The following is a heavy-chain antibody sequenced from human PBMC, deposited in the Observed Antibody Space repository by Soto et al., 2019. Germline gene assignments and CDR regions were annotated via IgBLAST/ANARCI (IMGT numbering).Heavy chain of an antibody. CDR1: GGSISSYY. CDR3: ARDQNRGLPYSSGWNSVVLYGVDV. CDR2: FYYSGST. D-gene: IGHD6-19*01. J-gene: IGHJ6*02. Sequence: PSETLSLTCTVSGGSISSYYWSWIRQPPGKGLEWIGYFYYSGSTNYNPSLKSRVTISIDTSKNQFSLKLSSVTAADTAVYYCARDQNRGLPYSSGWNSVVLYGVDVWGQGTTVTVSS. V-gene: IGHV4-59*12.